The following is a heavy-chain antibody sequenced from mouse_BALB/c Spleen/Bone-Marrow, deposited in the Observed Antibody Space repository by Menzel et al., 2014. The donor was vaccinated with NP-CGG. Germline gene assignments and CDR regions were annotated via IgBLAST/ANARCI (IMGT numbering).Heavy chain of an antibody. D-gene: IGHD1-2*01. CDR2: INPDSNTI. CDR3: ARLGYYGSFAY. J-gene: IGHJ3*01. Sequence: EVMLVESGGGLVRPGGSLKLSCAASGFDFSRYWMSWVRQAPGKGLEWIGEINPDSNTINYTPSLKDKFIISRDNAKNTLYLQMSKVRSEDTALYYCARLGYYGSFAYWGQGTLVTVSA. V-gene: IGHV4-1*02. CDR1: GFDFSRYW.